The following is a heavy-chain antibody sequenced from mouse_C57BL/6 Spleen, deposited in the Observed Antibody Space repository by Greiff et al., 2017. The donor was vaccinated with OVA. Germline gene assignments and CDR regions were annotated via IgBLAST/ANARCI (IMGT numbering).Heavy chain of an antibody. J-gene: IGHJ2*01. D-gene: IGHD1-1*01. Sequence: QVQLQQSGAELVRPGTSVKLSCKASGYTFTSYWMHWVKQRPGQGLEWIGVIDPSDSYTNYNQKFKGKATLTVDTSSSTAYMQLSSLTSEDSAVYYCARSIYYYGSSGFYFDYWGQGTTLTVSS. CDR3: ARSIYYYGSSGFYFDY. CDR1: GYTFTSYW. CDR2: IDPSDSYT. V-gene: IGHV1-59*01.